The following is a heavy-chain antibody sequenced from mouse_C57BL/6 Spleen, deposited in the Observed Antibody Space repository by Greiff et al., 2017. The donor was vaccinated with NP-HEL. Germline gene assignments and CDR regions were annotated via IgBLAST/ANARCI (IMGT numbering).Heavy chain of an antibody. D-gene: IGHD2-4*01. V-gene: IGHV1-74*01. J-gene: IGHJ1*03. Sequence: QVQLKQPGAELVKPGASVKVSCKASGYTFTSYWMHWVKQRPGQGLEWIGRIHPSDSDTNYNQKFKGKATLTVDKSSSTAYMQLSSLTSEDSAVYYCANDYDDWYFDVWGTGTTVTVSS. CDR3: ANDYDDWYFDV. CDR1: GYTFTSYW. CDR2: IHPSDSDT.